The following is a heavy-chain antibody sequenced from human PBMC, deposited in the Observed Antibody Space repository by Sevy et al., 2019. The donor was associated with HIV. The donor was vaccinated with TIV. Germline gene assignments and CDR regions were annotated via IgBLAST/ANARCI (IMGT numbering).Heavy chain of an antibody. Sequence: GGSLRLSCAASGFAFSSHAMHWVRQAPGKGLEWVAVISYEGSETFYAASVEGRFTISRDNSKNILSLQINSLRPEDTAVYYCAREGAAAGTDWFDPWGQGTLVTVSS. CDR3: AREGAAAGTDWFDP. CDR2: ISYEGSET. V-gene: IGHV3-30-3*01. CDR1: GFAFSSHA. J-gene: IGHJ5*02. D-gene: IGHD6-13*01.